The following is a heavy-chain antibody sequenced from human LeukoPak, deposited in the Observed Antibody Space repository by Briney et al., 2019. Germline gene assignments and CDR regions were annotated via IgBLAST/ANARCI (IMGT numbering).Heavy chain of an antibody. Sequence: GRALRLSCAASGFTFSSYAMHWVRQAPGKGLEWVAVISYDGSNKYYADSVKGRFTISRDNSKNTLYLQMNSLRAGDTAVYYCARVNFYDYDSRGYYDYWGQGTLVTVSS. D-gene: IGHD3-22*01. CDR2: ISYDGSNK. CDR1: GFTFSSYA. J-gene: IGHJ4*02. CDR3: ARVNFYDYDSRGYYDY. V-gene: IGHV3-30-3*01.